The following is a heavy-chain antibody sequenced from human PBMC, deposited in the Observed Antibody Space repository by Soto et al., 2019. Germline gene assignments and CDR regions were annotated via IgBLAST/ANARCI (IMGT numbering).Heavy chain of an antibody. CDR2: ISYDGSHK. CDR1: GFTFSGFG. J-gene: IGHJ5*02. D-gene: IGHD3-10*01. CDR3: AKDLGLDASASYPYP. V-gene: IGHV3-30*18. Sequence: QVQLVESGGGVVQPGRSLRLSCAASGFTFSGFGMHWVRHTPGKGLEWLAVISYDGSHKLHADSVQGRFTISRDNSKNTLSLQMNSLRTEDTAVYYCAKDLGLDASASYPYPWVQGTLVSVSS.